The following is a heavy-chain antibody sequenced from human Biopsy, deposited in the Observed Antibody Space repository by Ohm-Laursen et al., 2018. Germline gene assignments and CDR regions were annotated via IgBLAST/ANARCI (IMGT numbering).Heavy chain of an antibody. CDR1: GFTFNNYG. CDR3: ARAVGIAAAPIDY. CDR2: INSSGSTK. V-gene: IGHV3-48*04. D-gene: IGHD2-15*01. Sequence: SLRLSCAASGFTFNNYGMQWVRQAPGRGLERVSDINSSGSTKYHAESVKGRFTISRDNAMNSVYLQMNSLRGEDTAVYYCARAVGIAAAPIDYWGQGTLVTVSS. J-gene: IGHJ4*02.